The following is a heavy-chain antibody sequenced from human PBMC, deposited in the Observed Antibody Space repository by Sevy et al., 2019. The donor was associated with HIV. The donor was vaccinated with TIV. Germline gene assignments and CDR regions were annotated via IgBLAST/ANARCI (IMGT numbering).Heavy chain of an antibody. D-gene: IGHD3-22*01. J-gene: IGHJ4*02. CDR2: ISAYNGNT. CDR1: GYTFTSYG. V-gene: IGHV1-18*01. Sequence: ASVKVSCKASGYTFTSYGISWVRQAPGQGLEWMGWISAYNGNTNYAQKLQGRVTMTTDTSTSTAYMELRSLRSDDTAVYYGSSAPPNYYDSSGSLSYWGQGTLVTVSS. CDR3: SSAPPNYYDSSGSLSY.